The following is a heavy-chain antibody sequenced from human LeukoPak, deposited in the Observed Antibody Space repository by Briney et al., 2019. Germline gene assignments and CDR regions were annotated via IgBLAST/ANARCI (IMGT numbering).Heavy chain of an antibody. V-gene: IGHV4-30-2*01. CDR3: ARAGVLWSGGSWLPIPDAFDI. J-gene: IGHJ3*02. CDR2: IYHSGST. Sequence: PSQTLSLTCAVSGGSIGSGGYSWSWIRQPPGKGLEWIGYIYHSGSTYYNPSLKSRVTISVDRSKNQFSLKLSSVTAADTAVYYCARAGVLWSGGSWLPIPDAFDIWGQGTMVTVSS. D-gene: IGHD3-10*01. CDR1: GGSIGSGGYS.